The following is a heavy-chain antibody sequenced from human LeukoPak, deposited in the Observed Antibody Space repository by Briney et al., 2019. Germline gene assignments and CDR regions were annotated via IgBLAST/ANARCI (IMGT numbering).Heavy chain of an antibody. CDR2: INHSGST. V-gene: IGHV4-34*01. J-gene: IGHJ5*02. CDR1: GGSFSGYY. D-gene: IGHD2-2*01. Sequence: SETLSLTCAVYGGSFSGYYWSWIRQPPGKGLEWIGEINHSGSTNYNPSLKSRDTISVDTSKNQFSLKLSSVTAADTAVYYCARGRYCSSTSCYRFRFDPWGQGTLVTVSS. CDR3: ARGRYCSSTSCYRFRFDP.